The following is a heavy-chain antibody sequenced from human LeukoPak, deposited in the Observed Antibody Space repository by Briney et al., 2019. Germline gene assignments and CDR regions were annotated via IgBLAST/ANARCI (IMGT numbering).Heavy chain of an antibody. CDR1: GYTFSNFG. V-gene: IGHV1-18*01. D-gene: IGHD1-26*01. CDR3: ARDGTSKDDY. Sequence: ASVKVSCKTSGYTFSNFGINWVRQAPGQGLEWKGWISGNNDNPDYGQKFQGRFTVTTDSSTSTAYMELRNLRFDDTAVYYCARDGTSKDDYWGQGTLVTVSS. J-gene: IGHJ4*02. CDR2: ISGNNDNP.